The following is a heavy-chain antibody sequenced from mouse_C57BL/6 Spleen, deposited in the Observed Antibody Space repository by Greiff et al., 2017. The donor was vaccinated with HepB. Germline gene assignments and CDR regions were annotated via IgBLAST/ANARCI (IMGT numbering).Heavy chain of an antibody. D-gene: IGHD2-12*01. Sequence: QVQLQQPGAELVRPGTSVKLSCKASGYTFTSYWMHWVKQRPGQGLEWIGVIDPSDSYTNYNQKFKGKATLTVDTSSSTTYMQLSSLTSEDSAVYYCARSTLRRYFDVWGAGTTVTVSS. V-gene: IGHV1-59*01. CDR3: ARSTLRRYFDV. CDR1: GYTFTSYW. J-gene: IGHJ1*01. CDR2: IDPSDSYT.